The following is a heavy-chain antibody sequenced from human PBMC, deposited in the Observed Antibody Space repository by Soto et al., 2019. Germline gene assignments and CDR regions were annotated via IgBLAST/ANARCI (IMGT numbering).Heavy chain of an antibody. D-gene: IGHD3-22*01. CDR1: GFTFSTYA. V-gene: IGHV3-23*01. CDR2: ILHDETP. CDR3: AKDLFNTSGQRLFFES. J-gene: IGHJ4*02. Sequence: GGSLRLSGAASGFTFSTYAMTWVRQAPGRGLEWVSTILHDETPFYTDSVKGRFTISRDNVRGTLYLQMNGLRVEDAALYFCAKDLFNTSGQRLFFESWGQRSLVTFSS.